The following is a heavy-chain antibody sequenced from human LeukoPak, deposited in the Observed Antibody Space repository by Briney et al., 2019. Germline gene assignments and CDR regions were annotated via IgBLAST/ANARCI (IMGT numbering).Heavy chain of an antibody. J-gene: IGHJ4*02. Sequence: GGSLRLSCAASGFTFSSYWMSWVRQAPGKGLEWVANIKQDGSEKYYVDSVKGRFTISRDNAKNSLYLQMNSLRAEDTAVYYCARDYYDSSGYLYFDYWGQGTLVTVSS. CDR1: GFTFSSYW. D-gene: IGHD3-22*01. V-gene: IGHV3-7*01. CDR3: ARDYYDSSGYLYFDY. CDR2: IKQDGSEK.